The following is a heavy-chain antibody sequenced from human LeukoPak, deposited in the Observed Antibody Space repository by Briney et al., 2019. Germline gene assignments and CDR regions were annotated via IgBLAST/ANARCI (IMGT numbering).Heavy chain of an antibody. CDR1: GFSISSYE. V-gene: IGHV3-23*01. D-gene: IGHD3-16*01. CDR2: IIDNGYIT. J-gene: IGHJ6*03. CDR3: AKLGGQEVHNYYVAV. Sequence: GGSLRLSCVASGFSISSYEMNWVRQAPGKGLEWVSGIIDNGYITYYANSVRGRFTISRDNSKNTLFLQMNSLRAEDTAVYYCAKLGGQEVHNYYVAVWGKGTTVAVSS.